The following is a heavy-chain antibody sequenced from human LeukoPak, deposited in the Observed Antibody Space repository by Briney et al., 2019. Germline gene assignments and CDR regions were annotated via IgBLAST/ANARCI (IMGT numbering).Heavy chain of an antibody. J-gene: IGHJ5*02. Sequence: GGSLRLSCAASGFTFSSYAMSWVRQAPGKGLEWVSPISGGGGSTYYADSVKGRFTISRDNPKNTLYMQINSLRAEDTAVYYCAKYAGGLVSWGQGTLVTVSS. CDR2: ISGGGGST. CDR1: GFTFSSYA. V-gene: IGHV3-23*01. D-gene: IGHD2-21*01. CDR3: AKYAGGLVS.